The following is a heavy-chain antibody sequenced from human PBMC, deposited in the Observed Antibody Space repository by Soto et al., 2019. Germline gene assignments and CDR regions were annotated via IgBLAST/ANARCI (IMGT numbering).Heavy chain of an antibody. Sequence: GGSLRLSCAASGFTFSSYSMNWVRQAPGKGLEWVSYISSSSSTIYYADSVKGRFTISRDNAKNSLYLQMNSLRDEDTAVYYCAREVVGATWYYYYGMDVWGQGTTVTVYS. CDR2: ISSSSSTI. V-gene: IGHV3-48*02. J-gene: IGHJ6*02. CDR1: GFTFSSYS. D-gene: IGHD1-26*01. CDR3: AREVVGATWYYYYGMDV.